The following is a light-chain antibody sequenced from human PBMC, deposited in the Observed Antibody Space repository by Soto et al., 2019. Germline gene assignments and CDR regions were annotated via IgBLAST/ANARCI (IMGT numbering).Light chain of an antibody. Sequence: DIQMTQSPSTLSASVGDRVTITCRASQSISSWLAWYQQKPGKAPKLLIYDASSLESGVPSRFSGSGSGTEFTLTISSLQPDDVATYYCQQPGTFGQGTKVEIK. CDR2: DAS. CDR3: QQPGT. CDR1: QSISSW. J-gene: IGKJ1*01. V-gene: IGKV1-5*01.